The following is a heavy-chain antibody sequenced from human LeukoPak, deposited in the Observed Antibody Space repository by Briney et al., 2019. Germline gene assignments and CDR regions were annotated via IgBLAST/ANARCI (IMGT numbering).Heavy chain of an antibody. J-gene: IGHJ6*03. CDR1: GGTFSNYV. Sequence: SVKVSCKASGGTFSNYVISWVRQAPGQGLEWMGGIIPIFGTTNYAQKFQGRGTINADKSTSTVYIELSSLRSEDTAVYYCARTRFPYYRLSVADYYHMDVWGKGTTVTVSS. D-gene: IGHD3-10*01. CDR2: IIPIFGTT. CDR3: ARTRFPYYRLSVADYYHMDV. V-gene: IGHV1-69*06.